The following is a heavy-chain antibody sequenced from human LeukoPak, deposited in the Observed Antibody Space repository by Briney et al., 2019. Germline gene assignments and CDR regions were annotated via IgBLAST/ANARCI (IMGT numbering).Heavy chain of an antibody. CDR1: GFTFSSHA. V-gene: IGHV3-23*01. J-gene: IGHJ4*02. CDR2: LSGSGGST. D-gene: IGHD1-26*01. Sequence: GGSLRLSCAASGFTFSSHAMIWVRQAPGRGLEWVSALSGSGGSTFYADSVKGRFTISRDNSKNTLYLQMNSLRAEDTAVYYCARDHRPVLDRPVGFDYWGQGTLVTVSS. CDR3: ARDHRPVLDRPVGFDY.